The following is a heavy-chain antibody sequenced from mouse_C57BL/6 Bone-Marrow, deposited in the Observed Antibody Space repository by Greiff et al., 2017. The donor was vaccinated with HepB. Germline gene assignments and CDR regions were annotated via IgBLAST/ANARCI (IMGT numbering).Heavy chain of an antibody. CDR1: GYTFTSYW. CDR3: AQGGENYGSAWFAY. Sequence: QVQLQQPGAELVKPGASVKLSCKASGYTFTSYWMQWVKQRPGQGLEWIGEIDPSDSYTNYNQKFKGKATLTVDTSSSTAYMQLSSLTSEDPAVYYCAQGGENYGSAWFAYWGQGTLVTVSA. CDR2: IDPSDSYT. V-gene: IGHV1-50*01. D-gene: IGHD1-1*01. J-gene: IGHJ3*01.